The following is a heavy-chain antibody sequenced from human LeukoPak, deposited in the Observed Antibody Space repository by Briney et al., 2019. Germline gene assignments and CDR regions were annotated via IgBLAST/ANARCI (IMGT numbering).Heavy chain of an antibody. CDR1: GYTFTNYH. CDR2: INPNSGAT. Sequence: ASVKVSCKASGYTFTNYHMHWVRQAPGRGLEWMGWINPNSGATNSAQNFQGRVTMTRDTSISTVYMEVSSLKSDDTAMYYCARVDEGLDHWGQGTLVTVSS. D-gene: IGHD3/OR15-3a*01. J-gene: IGHJ4*02. CDR3: ARVDEGLDH. V-gene: IGHV1-2*02.